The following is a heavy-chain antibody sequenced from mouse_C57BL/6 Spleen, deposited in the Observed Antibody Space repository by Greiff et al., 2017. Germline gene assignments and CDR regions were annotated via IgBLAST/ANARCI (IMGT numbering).Heavy chain of an antibody. CDR3: AKEDDYDEGYFDV. J-gene: IGHJ1*03. Sequence: QVQLKESGPGLVQPSQSLSITCTVSGFSLTSYGVHWVRQPPGKGLEWLGVIWSGGSTDYNAAFISRLSISKDNSKSQVFFKMNSLQADDTAIYYCAKEDDYDEGYFDVWGTGTTVTVSS. CDR1: GFSLTSYG. D-gene: IGHD2-4*01. CDR2: IWSGGST. V-gene: IGHV2-4*01.